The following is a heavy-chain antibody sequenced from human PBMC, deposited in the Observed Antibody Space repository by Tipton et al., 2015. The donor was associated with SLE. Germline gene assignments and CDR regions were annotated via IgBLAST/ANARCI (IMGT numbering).Heavy chain of an antibody. V-gene: IGHV1-18*01. CDR3: ARDGIAAAVDY. Sequence: QVQLVQSGGEVKKPGASVKVSCKASGYTFTTYGITWVRQARGQGLEWMGWISVYNGDTNYAQNFQGRLTMTADTSSSTAYMDLRSLRSDDTAVYYCARDGIAAAVDYWGQGTLVTVSS. CDR1: GYTFTTYG. CDR2: ISVYNGDT. D-gene: IGHD6-13*01. J-gene: IGHJ4*02.